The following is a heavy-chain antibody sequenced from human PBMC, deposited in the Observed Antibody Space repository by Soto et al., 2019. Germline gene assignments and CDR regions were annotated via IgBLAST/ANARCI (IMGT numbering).Heavy chain of an antibody. CDR1: GGSISSGGYY. D-gene: IGHD4-17*01. J-gene: IGHJ4*02. Sequence: QVQLQESGPGLVEPSQTLSLTCTVSGGSISSGGYYWSWIRQHPGKGLEWIGYIYYSGRTYYTPSLKSRVTISVDTSKSQFSLKLSSVTAADTAVYCCARRAYGDYYFDYWGQGALVTVSS. V-gene: IGHV4-31*03. CDR2: IYYSGRT. CDR3: ARRAYGDYYFDY.